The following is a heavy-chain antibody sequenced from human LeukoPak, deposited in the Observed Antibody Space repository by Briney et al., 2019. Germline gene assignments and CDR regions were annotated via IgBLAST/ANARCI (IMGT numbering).Heavy chain of an antibody. CDR2: IKQDGSEK. CDR3: AKAPGTAYPDY. J-gene: IGHJ4*02. Sequence: GGSLRLSCAASGFTFSSYWMSWVRQAPGKGLEWVANIKQDGSEKYYVDSVKGRFTISRDNAKNSLYLQMNSLRAEDTAVYYCAKAPGTAYPDYWGQGTLVTVSS. D-gene: IGHD1-14*01. CDR1: GFTFSSYW. V-gene: IGHV3-7*01.